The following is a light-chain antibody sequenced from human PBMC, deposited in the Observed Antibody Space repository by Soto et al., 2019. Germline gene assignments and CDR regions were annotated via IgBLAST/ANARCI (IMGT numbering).Light chain of an antibody. V-gene: IGLV2-23*01. CDR2: EDN. Sequence: QSALTQPASVSGSPGQSITISCTGTSSDVGSYNLVSWYQQHPGTAPKLMIYEDNKRASGVSNRFSGSTSGITASLTISVLRAEDEADYYCCSYAGSSTGVFGGGTKLTVL. CDR3: CSYAGSSTGV. CDR1: SSDVGSYNL. J-gene: IGLJ3*02.